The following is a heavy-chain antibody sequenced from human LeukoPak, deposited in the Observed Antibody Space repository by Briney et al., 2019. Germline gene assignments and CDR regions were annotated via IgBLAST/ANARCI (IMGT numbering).Heavy chain of an antibody. D-gene: IGHD5-18*01. J-gene: IGHJ6*03. CDR1: GGSFSGYY. CDR3: AIPSGIQLWPYYMDV. Sequence: PSETLSLTCAVYGGSFSGYYWSWIRQPPGKGLEWIGEINHSGSTNYNPSLKSRVTISVDTSKNQFSLKLSSVTAADTAVYYCAIPSGIQLWPYYMDVWGQGTMVTVSS. CDR2: INHSGST. V-gene: IGHV4-34*01.